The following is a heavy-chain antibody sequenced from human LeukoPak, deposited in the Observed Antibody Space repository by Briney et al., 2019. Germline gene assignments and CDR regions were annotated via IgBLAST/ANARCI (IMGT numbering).Heavy chain of an antibody. CDR3: ARELGVGVIGDAFDI. CDR1: GFTLGSYW. Sequence: GGSLSLSCAVSGFTLGSYWIHWVRQAPGQGLAWVSRVNTDGSSTTYAESVKGRFTISKDNAKNTLYLQMNGLRAEDTAVYYCARELGVGVIGDAFDIWGQGTVVTVSS. V-gene: IGHV3-74*01. D-gene: IGHD3-22*01. J-gene: IGHJ3*02. CDR2: VNTDGSST.